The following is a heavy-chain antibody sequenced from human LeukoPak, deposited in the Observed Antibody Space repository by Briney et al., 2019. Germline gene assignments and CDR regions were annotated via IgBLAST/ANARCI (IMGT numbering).Heavy chain of an antibody. CDR2: VSGISNGT. D-gene: IGHD2-15*01. J-gene: IGHJ4*02. Sequence: PGGSLRLSCAASGFTFSSYAMSWVRQAPGKGLEWVSAVSGISNGTYYADSVKGRFTISRDNSKNTLYLLMNSLRAKDTAVYYCAKWGCSGGSCYPFAYWGQGTLVTVSS. CDR3: AKWGCSGGSCYPFAY. V-gene: IGHV3-23*01. CDR1: GFTFSSYA.